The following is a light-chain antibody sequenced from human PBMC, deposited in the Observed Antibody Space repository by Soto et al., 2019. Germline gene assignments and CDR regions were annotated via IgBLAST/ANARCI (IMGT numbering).Light chain of an antibody. CDR2: EVN. J-gene: IGLJ1*01. CDR3: SSYTSSTTREI. CDR1: SSDVGGYNY. V-gene: IGLV2-14*01. Sequence: QSALTQPASVSGSPGQSVTISCTGASSDVGGYNYVSWYQHHPGRAPKLMIYEVNNRPSGVSNRFSGSKSGNTASLTISGLQAEDEADYYCSSYTSSTTREIFGPGTKVNVL.